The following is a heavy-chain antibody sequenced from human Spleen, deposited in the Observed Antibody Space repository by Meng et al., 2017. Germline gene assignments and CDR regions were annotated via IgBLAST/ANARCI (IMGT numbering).Heavy chain of an antibody. Sequence: GESLKISCAASGFTFSSYSMNWVRQAPGKGLEWVSSISSSSSYIYYADSVKGRFTISRDNAKNSLYLQMNSLRAEDTAVYYCARDRSYGPPWYYYYGMDVWGQGTTVTVSS. V-gene: IGHV3-21*01. CDR3: ARDRSYGPPWYYYYGMDV. D-gene: IGHD3-16*01. CDR2: ISSSSSYI. CDR1: GFTFSSYS. J-gene: IGHJ6*02.